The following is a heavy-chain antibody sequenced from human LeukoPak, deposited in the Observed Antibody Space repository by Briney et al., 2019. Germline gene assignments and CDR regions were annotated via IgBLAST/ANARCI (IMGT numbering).Heavy chain of an antibody. V-gene: IGHV3-7*01. CDR1: GFTFSSYW. D-gene: IGHD7-27*01. CDR3: AKDGGLWVSAHWGDS. CDR2: IKQDGSEK. Sequence: GGSLRLSCAASGFTFSSYWMSWVRQAPGKGLEWVANIKQDGSEKYYVDSVKGRFTISRDNAENSLYLQMNSLRVEDTAFYYCAKDGGLWVSAHWGDSWGRGTLVTVSS. J-gene: IGHJ4*02.